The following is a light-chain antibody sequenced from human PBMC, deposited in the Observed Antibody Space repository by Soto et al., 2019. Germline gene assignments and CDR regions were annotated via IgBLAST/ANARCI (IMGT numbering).Light chain of an antibody. Sequence: EIVLTQSPATLSLSPGERAILSCRVSQSVSSYLAWYQQKPGQAPRLLIYDASNRATGIPARFSGSGSGTDFTLTISSLEPEDFAVYYCQQRSNWPLTFGGGTKVEIK. V-gene: IGKV3-11*01. CDR3: QQRSNWPLT. CDR1: QSVSSY. CDR2: DAS. J-gene: IGKJ4*01.